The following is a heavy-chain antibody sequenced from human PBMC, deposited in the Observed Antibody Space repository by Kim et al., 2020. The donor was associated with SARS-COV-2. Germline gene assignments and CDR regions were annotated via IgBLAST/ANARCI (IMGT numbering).Heavy chain of an antibody. CDR3: ARVDGNYDSSGYGFDY. D-gene: IGHD3-22*01. Sequence: ASVKVSCKASGYTFTSYAMNWVRQAPGQGLEWMGWINTNTGNPTYAQGFTGRFVFSLDTSVSTAYLQISSLKAEDTAVYYCARVDGNYDSSGYGFDYWGQGTLVTVSS. CDR2: INTNTGNP. V-gene: IGHV7-4-1*02. CDR1: GYTFTSYA. J-gene: IGHJ4*02.